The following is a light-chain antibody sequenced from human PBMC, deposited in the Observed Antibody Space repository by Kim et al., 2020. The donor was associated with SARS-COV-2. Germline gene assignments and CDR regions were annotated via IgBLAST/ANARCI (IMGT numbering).Light chain of an antibody. Sequence: ASTGDRVSIACRASQAISTYLAWYQQKPGKAPKLLIYAASTLQSGVPSRFSGSGSGTDFTLTISYLQSEDFATYYCQQCYSYPFTFGPGTKVDIK. CDR2: AAS. CDR3: QQCYSYPFT. CDR1: QAISTY. J-gene: IGKJ3*01. V-gene: IGKV1-8*01.